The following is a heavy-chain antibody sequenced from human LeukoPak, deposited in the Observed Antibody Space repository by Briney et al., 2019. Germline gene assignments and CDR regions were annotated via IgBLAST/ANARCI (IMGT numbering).Heavy chain of an antibody. CDR2: IYSGGST. CDR3: ASILLWFVYDY. V-gene: IGHV3-53*01. J-gene: IGHJ4*02. CDR1: GFTVSSNY. D-gene: IGHD3-10*01. Sequence: GGSLRLSCAASGFTVSSNYMSWVRQAPGKGLEWVSIIYSGGSTYYADSVKGRFTISRDNSKNTLYLQMNSLRAEDTAVYYCASILLWFVYDYWGQGTLVTVSS.